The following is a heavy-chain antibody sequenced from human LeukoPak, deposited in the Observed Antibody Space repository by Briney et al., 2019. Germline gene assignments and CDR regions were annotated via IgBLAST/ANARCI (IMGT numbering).Heavy chain of an antibody. V-gene: IGHV4-59*08. J-gene: IGHJ5*02. Sequence: PSETLSLTCTVSGGSISSYYWSWIRQPPGKGLEWIGYIYYSGSTNYNPSLKSRVTISVDTSKNQFSLKLSSVTAADTAVYYCARHVPAARRFHHKAWFDPWGQGTLVTVSS. CDR3: ARHVPAARRFHHKAWFDP. D-gene: IGHD6-6*01. CDR1: GGSISSYY. CDR2: IYYSGST.